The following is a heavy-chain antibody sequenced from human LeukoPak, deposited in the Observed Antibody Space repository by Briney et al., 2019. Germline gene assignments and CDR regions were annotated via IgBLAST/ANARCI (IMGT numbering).Heavy chain of an antibody. Sequence: SETLSLTCTVSGGSISSGSYYWSWIRQPAGKGLEWIGSIYYSGSTYYNPSLKSRVTISVDTSKNQFSLKLSSVTAADTAVYYCAAGGPVVPAAIQLQNWFDPWGQGTLVTVSS. V-gene: IGHV4-39*07. CDR3: AAGGPVVPAAIQLQNWFDP. D-gene: IGHD2-2*02. CDR2: IYYSGST. CDR1: GGSISSGSYY. J-gene: IGHJ5*02.